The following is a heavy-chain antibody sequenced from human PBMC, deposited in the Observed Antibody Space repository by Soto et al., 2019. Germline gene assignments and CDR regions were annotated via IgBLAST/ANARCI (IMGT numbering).Heavy chain of an antibody. CDR3: ARGGDYDFWSGYYNYYYMDV. Sequence: EVQLVESGGGLVQPGGSLRLSCAASGFTFSNYWMHWVRQAPGKGLVWVSRINIDGSSTSYADSVKGRFTISRDNAKNTLSLEMNSLRAEDTAVYYCARGGDYDFWSGYYNYYYMDVWGKGTMVTVSS. CDR2: INIDGSST. V-gene: IGHV3-74*01. CDR1: GFTFSNYW. J-gene: IGHJ6*03. D-gene: IGHD3-3*01.